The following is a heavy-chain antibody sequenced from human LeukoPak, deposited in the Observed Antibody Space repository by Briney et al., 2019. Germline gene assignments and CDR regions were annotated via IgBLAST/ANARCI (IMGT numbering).Heavy chain of an antibody. CDR2: IWYDGTNK. V-gene: IGHV3-33*06. J-gene: IGHJ4*02. CDR3: AKSGRNWAYLEY. CDR1: GFTLSNYG. D-gene: IGHD7-27*01. Sequence: GGSLRLSCAVSGFTLSNYGMHWVRQAPGRGREWGAVIWYDGTNKYYADSVRGRFTISRDSSKNTLYLQMNGLRAEDTAVYYCAKSGRNWAYLEYWGQGTLVTVSS.